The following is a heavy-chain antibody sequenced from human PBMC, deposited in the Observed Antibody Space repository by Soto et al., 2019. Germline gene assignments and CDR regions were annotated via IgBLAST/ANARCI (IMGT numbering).Heavy chain of an antibody. CDR2: INPSGGST. V-gene: IGHV1-46*01. D-gene: IGHD3-10*01. J-gene: IGHJ4*02. Sequence: ASVKVSCKASGYTFTSYYMHWVRQAPGQGLEWMGIINPSGGSTSYAQKFQGRVTMTRDTSTSTVYMELSSLRSEDTAVYYCAREAGMAKIDGPFDYWGQGTLVTVSS. CDR3: AREAGMAKIDGPFDY. CDR1: GYTFTSYY.